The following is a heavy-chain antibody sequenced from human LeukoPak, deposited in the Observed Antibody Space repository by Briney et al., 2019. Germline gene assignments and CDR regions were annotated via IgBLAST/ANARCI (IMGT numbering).Heavy chain of an antibody. Sequence: GGSLRLSCAASGFTFSSYWMSWVRRAPGKGLEWVANIKQDGSEKYYVDSVKGRFTISRDNAKNSLYLQMNSLRAEDTAVYYCAGEPIVTAGIVGYYWGQGTLATVSS. CDR2: IKQDGSEK. CDR3: AGEPIVTAGIVGYY. CDR1: GFTFSSYW. V-gene: IGHV3-7*01. J-gene: IGHJ4*02. D-gene: IGHD2-2*01.